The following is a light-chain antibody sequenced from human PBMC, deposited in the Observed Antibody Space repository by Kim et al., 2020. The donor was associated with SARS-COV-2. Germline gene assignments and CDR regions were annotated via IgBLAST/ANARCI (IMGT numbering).Light chain of an antibody. CDR1: QAINNH. CDR3: QQYSLFPLT. CDR2: AAS. V-gene: IGKV1-16*01. J-gene: IGKJ4*01. Sequence: VGDRVTFACRASQAINNHLAWFQQKPGKAPKSLIYAASTLQGGVPSRFSGSGFGTDFTLTISGLQPEDVATYYCQQYSLFPLTFGGGTKVDIK.